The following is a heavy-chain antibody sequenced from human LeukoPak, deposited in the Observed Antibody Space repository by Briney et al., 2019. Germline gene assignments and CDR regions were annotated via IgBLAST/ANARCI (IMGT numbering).Heavy chain of an antibody. V-gene: IGHV3-33*01. Sequence: GRTLGHSGPASGFTFSSYIMHWVRQAQDKGLEWVAVIWYDGSNKYYADSVKGRFTISRDNSKNTLYLQMNSLRAEDTAVYYCARGSYSSSWYWGFDYWGQGTLVTVSS. CDR3: ARGSYSSSWYWGFDY. CDR1: GFTFSSYI. CDR2: IWYDGSNK. D-gene: IGHD6-13*01. J-gene: IGHJ4*02.